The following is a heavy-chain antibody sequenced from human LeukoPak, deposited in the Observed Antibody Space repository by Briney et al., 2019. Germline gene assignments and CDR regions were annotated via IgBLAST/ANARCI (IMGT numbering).Heavy chain of an antibody. CDR1: GFTFSSYA. Sequence: AGGSLRLSCAASGFTFSSYAMSWVRQAPGKGLEWVSAISGSGGSTYYADSVKGRFTISRDNSKNTLYLQMNSLRAEDTAVYYCAKHYYGSGSYNPKRYYFDYRGQGTLVTVSS. V-gene: IGHV3-23*01. D-gene: IGHD3-10*01. CDR2: ISGSGGST. CDR3: AKHYYGSGSYNPKRYYFDY. J-gene: IGHJ4*02.